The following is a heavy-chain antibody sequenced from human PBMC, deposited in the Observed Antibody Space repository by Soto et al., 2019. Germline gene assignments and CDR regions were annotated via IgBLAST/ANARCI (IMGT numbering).Heavy chain of an antibody. Sequence: PSETLSLTCSVSGDSITTNGYYWGWIRHPPGKGLQWIGNVYWTGSTFSHPSLTSRVFISVDTSKNEFSLRLTSVTAADTAVYYCARSHYTYGLLIDYWGPGTLVTVSS. CDR1: GDSITTNGYY. V-gene: IGHV4-39*01. CDR3: ARSHYTYGLLIDY. CDR2: VYWTGST. D-gene: IGHD2-8*01. J-gene: IGHJ4*02.